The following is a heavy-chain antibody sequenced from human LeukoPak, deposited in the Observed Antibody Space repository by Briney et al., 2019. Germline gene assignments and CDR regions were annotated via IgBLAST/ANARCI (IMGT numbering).Heavy chain of an antibody. J-gene: IGHJ4*02. CDR3: VRLDYSNFFDY. V-gene: IGHV4-61*02. CDR2: IYTRGNT. CDR1: GGSISSYSYY. Sequence: PSETLSLTCTVSGGSISSYSYYWSWIRQPAGKGLEWIGRIYTRGNTNYNPSLKSRVTMSVDTSKNQFSLKLSSATAADTAVYYCVRLDYSNFFDYWGQGNLVTVSS. D-gene: IGHD4-11*01.